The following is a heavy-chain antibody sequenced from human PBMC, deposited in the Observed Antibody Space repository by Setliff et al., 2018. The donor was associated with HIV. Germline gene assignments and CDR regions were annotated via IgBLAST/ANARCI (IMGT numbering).Heavy chain of an antibody. CDR3: ARHGYSSDLRISYCDS. CDR2: FYYSWNT. V-gene: IGHV4-39*01. CDR1: GASIGRRSDC. Sequence: PSETLSLTCTVSGASIGRRSDCWGWIRQPPGKGLEWIGGFYYSWNTYYNPSLKSRLTIAIDTSKNQFSLKLRSVTAADTAVYYCARHGYSSDLRISYCDSWGQGSLVTVSS. J-gene: IGHJ4*02. D-gene: IGHD5-18*01.